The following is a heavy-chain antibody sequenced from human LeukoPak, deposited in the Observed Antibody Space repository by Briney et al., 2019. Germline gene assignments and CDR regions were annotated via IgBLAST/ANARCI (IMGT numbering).Heavy chain of an antibody. CDR2: IRYDESNK. CDR3: AKHRRSTLVTAYFDS. J-gene: IGHJ4*02. Sequence: GGSLRLSCAASGFIFSSYGMHWVRQAPGKGLEWVAFIRYDESNKYYADSVKGRFTISRDNSKNTLYLQMNSLRVDDAAIYYCAKHRRSTLVTAYFDSWGQGTLVTVSS. V-gene: IGHV3-30*02. CDR1: GFIFSSYG. D-gene: IGHD2-21*02.